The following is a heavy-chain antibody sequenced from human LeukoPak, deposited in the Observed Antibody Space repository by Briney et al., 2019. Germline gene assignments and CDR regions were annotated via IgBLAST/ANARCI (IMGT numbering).Heavy chain of an antibody. V-gene: IGHV3-30*03. CDR1: GFTFSSYG. CDR3: ASSIAAAGIKGLDY. CDR2: ISYDGSNK. J-gene: IGHJ4*02. Sequence: GGSLRLSCAASGFTFSSYGMHWVRQAPGKGLEWVAVISYDGSNKYYADSVKGRFTISRDNSKNTLYLQMNSLRAEDTAVYYCASSIAAAGIKGLDYWGQGTLVTVSS. D-gene: IGHD6-13*01.